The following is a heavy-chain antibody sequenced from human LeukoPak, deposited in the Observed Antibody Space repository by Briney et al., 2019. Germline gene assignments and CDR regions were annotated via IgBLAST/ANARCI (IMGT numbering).Heavy chain of an antibody. J-gene: IGHJ4*02. CDR2: ISSSSSTI. Sequence: ISSSSSTIYYADSVKGRFTISRDNAKNSLYLQMNSLRAEDTAVYYCARSPPLVSGSYDYWGQGTLVTVSS. CDR3: ARSPPLVSGSYDY. V-gene: IGHV3-48*01. D-gene: IGHD3-10*01.